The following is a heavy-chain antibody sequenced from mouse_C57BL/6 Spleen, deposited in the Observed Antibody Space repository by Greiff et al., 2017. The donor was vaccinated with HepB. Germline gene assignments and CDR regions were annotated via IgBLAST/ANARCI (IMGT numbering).Heavy chain of an antibody. D-gene: IGHD1-1*01. V-gene: IGHV1-80*01. J-gene: IGHJ2*01. Sequence: QVQLKESGAELVKPGASVKISCKASGYAFSSYWMNWVKQRPGKGLEWIGQIYPGDGDTNYNGKFKGKATLTADKSSSTAYMQLSSLTSEDSAVYFCARYYGSSYSYYFDYWGQGTTLTVSS. CDR1: GYAFSSYW. CDR2: IYPGDGDT. CDR3: ARYYGSSYSYYFDY.